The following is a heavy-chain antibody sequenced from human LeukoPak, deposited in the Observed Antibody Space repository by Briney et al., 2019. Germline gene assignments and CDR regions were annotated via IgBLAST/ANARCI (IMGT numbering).Heavy chain of an antibody. CDR2: FDPEDGET. Sequence: ASVKVSCKVSGDTLTELSMHWVRQAPGKGLEWMGGFDPEDGETIYAQKFQGRVTMTEDTSTDTAYMELSSLRSEDTAAYYCATSTAFWSGYSGNDYWGQGTLVTVSS. V-gene: IGHV1-24*01. CDR1: GDTLTELS. D-gene: IGHD3-3*01. J-gene: IGHJ4*02. CDR3: ATSTAFWSGYSGNDY.